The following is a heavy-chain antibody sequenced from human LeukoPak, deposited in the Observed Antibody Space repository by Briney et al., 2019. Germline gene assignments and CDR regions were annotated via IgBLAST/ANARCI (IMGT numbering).Heavy chain of an antibody. CDR2: IYPGDFDN. J-gene: IGHJ3*02. D-gene: IGHD2-15*01. Sequence: GSALQSSTKGSGYSSSTYYIGWLRQLPGKGLEWLGIIYPGDFDNRYSPSYQGQVTSSADKSISTAYLQWSSLKASDTAMYFGARRSIVVVEGASPEDGFDIWGRGTMVTVSS. CDR1: GYSSSTYY. CDR3: ARRSIVVVEGASPEDGFDI. V-gene: IGHV5-51*01.